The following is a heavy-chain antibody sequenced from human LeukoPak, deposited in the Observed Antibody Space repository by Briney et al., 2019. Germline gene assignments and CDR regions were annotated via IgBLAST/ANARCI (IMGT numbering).Heavy chain of an antibody. CDR1: GDSVSSDNYY. Sequence: SETLSLTCTVSGDSVSSDNYYWSWIRQPPGKGLEWIGYIYYSGSTNYNPSLKSRVTISVDTSKNQFSLKLNSVTAADTAVYYCAKAEGYDILTGLDYWGQGTLVTVSS. V-gene: IGHV4-61*01. CDR3: AKAEGYDILTGLDY. CDR2: IYYSGST. D-gene: IGHD3-9*01. J-gene: IGHJ4*02.